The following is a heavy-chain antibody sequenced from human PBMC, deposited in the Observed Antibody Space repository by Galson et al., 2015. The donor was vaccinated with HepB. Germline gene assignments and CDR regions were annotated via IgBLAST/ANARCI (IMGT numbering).Heavy chain of an antibody. V-gene: IGHV3-43*01. J-gene: IGHJ2*01. CDR2: ISWDGGST. CDR3: AKAGYSSGLGYFDL. D-gene: IGHD6-19*01. Sequence: SLRLSCAASGFTFDDYTMHWVRQAPGKGLEWVSLISWDGGSTYYADSVKGRFTISRDNSKNSLYLQMDSLRTEDTALYYCAKAGYSSGLGYFDLWGRGTLVTVSS. CDR1: GFTFDDYT.